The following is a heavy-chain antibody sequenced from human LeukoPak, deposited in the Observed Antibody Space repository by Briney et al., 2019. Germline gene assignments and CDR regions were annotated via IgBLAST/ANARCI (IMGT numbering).Heavy chain of an antibody. CDR3: ARGLGGSYPFDC. D-gene: IGHD3-16*02. J-gene: IGHJ4*02. V-gene: IGHV3-74*01. CDR2: INTDGSRT. Sequence: PGGSLRLSCAASGFTFSNYWMAWVRQAPGKGLVWVSRINTDGSRTTYADSVKGRFTISRDNAKNTLYLQMNSLRADDAAVYFCARGLGGSYPFDCWGQGALVTVSS. CDR1: GFTFSNYW.